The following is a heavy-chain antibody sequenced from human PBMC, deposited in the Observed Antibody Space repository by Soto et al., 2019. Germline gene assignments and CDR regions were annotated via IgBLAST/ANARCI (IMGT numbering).Heavy chain of an antibody. CDR1: GFTFNTYV. Sequence: EVQLLESGGGLVQPGGSLRLSCAASGFTFNTYVMNWVRQAPGKGLEWVSTISYSADKTHYADSVKGRFTISRDNSRDTLFLHMNSLRDDDAAVYYCARRARTATTNWGAFDVWGQGTMVTVSS. J-gene: IGHJ3*01. V-gene: IGHV3-23*01. CDR2: ISYSADKT. CDR3: ARRARTATTNWGAFDV. D-gene: IGHD1-7*01.